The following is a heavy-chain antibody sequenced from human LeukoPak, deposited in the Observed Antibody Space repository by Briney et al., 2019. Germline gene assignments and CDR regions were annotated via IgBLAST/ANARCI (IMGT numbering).Heavy chain of an antibody. CDR3: ARWGLSSHYYYYMDV. CDR1: GFTFSSYS. V-gene: IGHV3-21*01. D-gene: IGHD3-16*01. J-gene: IGHJ6*03. CDR2: ISSSSSYI. Sequence: GGSLRLSCAASGFTFSSYSMNWVRQAPGKGLEWVSSISSSSSYIYYADSVKGRFTISRDNAKNSLYLQMNSLRAEDTAVYYCARWGLSSHYYYYMDVWGKGTTVTVSS.